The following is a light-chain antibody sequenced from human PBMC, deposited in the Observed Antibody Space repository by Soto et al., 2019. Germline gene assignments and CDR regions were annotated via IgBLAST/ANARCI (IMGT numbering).Light chain of an antibody. J-gene: IGLJ2*01. V-gene: IGLV2-11*01. CDR3: QSYDADFVI. CDR2: DVT. Sequence: QSALTQPRSVSGSPGQSVTISCTGTSSDVGGYNYVSWYQQHPGRAPKFMIYDVTKRPSGVPDRFSGSKSGNTASLTISGLQVEDEADYYCQSYDADFVIFGGGTKLTVL. CDR1: SSDVGGYNY.